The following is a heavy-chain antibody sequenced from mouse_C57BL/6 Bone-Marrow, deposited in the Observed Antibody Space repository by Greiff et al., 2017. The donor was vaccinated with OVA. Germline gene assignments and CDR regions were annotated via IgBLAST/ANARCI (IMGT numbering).Heavy chain of an antibody. CDR2: IDPNSGGT. CDR3: ARVGIGNLLIQLGFAY. D-gene: IGHD1-1*01. CDR1: GYTFTSYW. V-gene: IGHV1-72*01. Sequence: QVQLQQPGAELVKPGASVKLSCKASGYTFTSYWMHWVKQRPGRGLEWIGRIDPNSGGTKYNAKFKSKATLTVDNPSSTAYMQLSSLTSEDSAVYYCARVGIGNLLIQLGFAYWGKGTLVTVSA. J-gene: IGHJ3*01.